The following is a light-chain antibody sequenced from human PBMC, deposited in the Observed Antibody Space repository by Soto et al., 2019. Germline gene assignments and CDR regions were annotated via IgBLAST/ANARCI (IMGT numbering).Light chain of an antibody. J-gene: IGLJ1*01. CDR3: CSYAGSSTPLYV. Sequence: QSVLTQPASVSGSPGQSNTISCTGTSSDVGSYNLVSWYQQHPGKAPKLMIYEGSKRPSGVSNRFSGSKSGNTASLTISGLQAEDEADYYSCSYAGSSTPLYVFGTGTKVTVL. V-gene: IGLV2-23*01. CDR1: SSDVGSYNL. CDR2: EGS.